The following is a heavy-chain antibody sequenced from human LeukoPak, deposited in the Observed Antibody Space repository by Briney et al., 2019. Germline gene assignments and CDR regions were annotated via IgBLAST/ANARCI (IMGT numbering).Heavy chain of an antibody. CDR3: ARGAYGVAANFDY. J-gene: IGHJ4*02. CDR1: GGSISSYY. D-gene: IGHD6-13*01. V-gene: IGHV4-59*01. Sequence: SETLSLTCTVSGGSISSYYWSWIRRPPGKGLEWIGYIYYSGSTNYNPSLKSRVTISVDTSKNQFSLKLSSVTAADTAVYYCARGAYGVAANFDYWGQGTLVTVSS. CDR2: IYYSGST.